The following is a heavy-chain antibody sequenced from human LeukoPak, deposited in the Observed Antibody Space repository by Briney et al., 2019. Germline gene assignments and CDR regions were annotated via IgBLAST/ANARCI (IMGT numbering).Heavy chain of an antibody. CDR2: INPNSGGT. D-gene: IGHD6-19*01. V-gene: IGHV1-2*04. J-gene: IGHJ6*02. Sequence: ASVKVSCKASGYTFTGYYMHWVRQAPGQGLEWMGWINPNSGGTNYAQKFQGWVTMTRDTSISTAYMELSRLRSDDTAVYYCARDLLGSPSGWYYYYGMDVWGQGTTVTVSS. CDR1: GYTFTGYY. CDR3: ARDLLGSPSGWYYYYGMDV.